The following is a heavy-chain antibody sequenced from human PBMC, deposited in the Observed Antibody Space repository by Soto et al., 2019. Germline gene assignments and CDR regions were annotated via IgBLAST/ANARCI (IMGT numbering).Heavy chain of an antibody. CDR2: VYSGGST. CDR3: AKSPYYDILTGYYTDY. J-gene: IGHJ4*02. D-gene: IGHD3-9*01. CDR1: GFTVSSNY. V-gene: IGHV3-53*01. Sequence: VGSLRLSCAASGFTVSSNYMSWVRQAPGKGLEWVSVVYSGGSTYYADSVKGRFTISRDNSKNTLYLQMNSLRAEDTAVYYCAKSPYYDILTGYYTDYWGQGTLVTVSS.